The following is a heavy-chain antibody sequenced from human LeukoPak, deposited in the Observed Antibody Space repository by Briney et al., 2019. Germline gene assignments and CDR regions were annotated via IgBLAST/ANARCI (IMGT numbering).Heavy chain of an antibody. CDR1: GYSIRSGYY. Sequence: SETLSLTCTVSGYSIRSGYYWSWIREPPGKGLEWFGYMYYSGSTNYNPSLKSRVTISVDTSKNQFSLKLTSVTAADTALYYCARIGSGSYSPYYYYMDVWGKGTTVTVSS. D-gene: IGHD3-10*01. CDR3: ARIGSGSYSPYYYYMDV. CDR2: MYYSGST. J-gene: IGHJ6*03. V-gene: IGHV4-59*08.